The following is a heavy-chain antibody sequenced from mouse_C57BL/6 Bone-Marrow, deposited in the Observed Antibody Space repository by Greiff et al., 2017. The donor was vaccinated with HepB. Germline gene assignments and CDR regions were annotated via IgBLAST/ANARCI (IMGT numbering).Heavy chain of an antibody. CDR2: IDPENGDT. Sequence: EVNVVESGAELVRPGASVKLSCTASGFNIKDDYMHWVKQRPEQGLEWIGWIDPENGDTEYASKFQGKATITADTSSNTAYLQLSSLTSEDTAVYYCTTDYYGNSLYAMDYWGQGTSVTVSS. J-gene: IGHJ4*01. CDR3: TTDYYGNSLYAMDY. D-gene: IGHD2-1*01. V-gene: IGHV14-4*01. CDR1: GFNIKDDY.